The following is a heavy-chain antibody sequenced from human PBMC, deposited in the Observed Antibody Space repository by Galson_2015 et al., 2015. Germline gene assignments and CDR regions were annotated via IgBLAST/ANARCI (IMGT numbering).Heavy chain of an antibody. D-gene: IGHD2-15*01. CDR2: ISYDGSNK. CDR3: AKLSGRTFDY. CDR1: GFTFSSYG. Sequence: SLRLSCAASGFTFSSYGMHWVRQAPGKGLEWVAVISYDGSNKYYADSVKGRFTISRDNSKNTLYLQMNSLRAEDTAVYYCAKLSGRTFDYWGQGTLVTVSS. V-gene: IGHV3-30*18. J-gene: IGHJ4*02.